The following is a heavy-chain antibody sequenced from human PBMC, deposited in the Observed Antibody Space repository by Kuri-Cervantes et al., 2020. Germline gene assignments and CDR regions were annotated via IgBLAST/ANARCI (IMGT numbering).Heavy chain of an antibody. J-gene: IGHJ3*02. CDR1: GFTFSSYW. V-gene: IGHV3-20*04. CDR2: ISWNSGSI. Sequence: GESLKISCAASGFTFSSYWMSWVRQAPGKGLEWVSGISWNSGSIGYADSVKGRFTISRDNAKNSLYLQMNSLRAEDTAVYYCARVKEWFGAILAFDIWGQGTMVTVSS. D-gene: IGHD3-10*01. CDR3: ARVKEWFGAILAFDI.